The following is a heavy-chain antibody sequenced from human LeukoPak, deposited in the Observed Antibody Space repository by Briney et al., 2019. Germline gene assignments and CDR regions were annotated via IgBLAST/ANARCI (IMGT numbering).Heavy chain of an antibody. V-gene: IGHV3-33*01. CDR1: GFTFSSYG. Sequence: PGGSLRLSCAASGFTFSSYGMHWVRQAPGKGLEWVAVILNDGSQEKYADSVKGRFTISRDNSKDTLFLQMNSLRAEDTAVYYCARDDALGDNALDIWGKGTTVTVSS. CDR2: ILNDGSQE. CDR3: ARDDALGDNALDI. J-gene: IGHJ6*04. D-gene: IGHD3-16*01.